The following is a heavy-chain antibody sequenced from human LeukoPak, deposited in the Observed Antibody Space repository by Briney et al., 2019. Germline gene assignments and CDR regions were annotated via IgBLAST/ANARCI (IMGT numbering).Heavy chain of an antibody. V-gene: IGHV3-21*01. J-gene: IGHJ4*02. CDR2: ISSSSSYI. Sequence: GGSLRLSYAASGFTFSSYSMNWVRQAPGKGLEWVSSISSSSSYIYYADSVKGRFTISRDNAKNSLYLQMNSLRAEDTAVYYCARGGISSWYVDYWGQGTLVTVSS. CDR1: GFTFSSYS. D-gene: IGHD6-13*01. CDR3: ARGGISSWYVDY.